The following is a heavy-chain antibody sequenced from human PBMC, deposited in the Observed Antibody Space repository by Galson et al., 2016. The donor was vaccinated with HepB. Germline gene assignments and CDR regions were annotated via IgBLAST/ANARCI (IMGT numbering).Heavy chain of an antibody. V-gene: IGHV5-10-1*01. Sequence: QSGAEVKKPGESLRISCKGSGYIFTSYWISWVRQMPGKGLEWMGRIDPGDSYTNYSPSFQGHVTISADKSISTAYLQWSSLKASDTAMYYCASGTSPYWYCDLWGRGTLVTVSS. CDR1: GYIFTSYW. J-gene: IGHJ2*01. CDR2: IDPGDSYT. CDR3: ASGTSPYWYCDL. D-gene: IGHD1-1*01.